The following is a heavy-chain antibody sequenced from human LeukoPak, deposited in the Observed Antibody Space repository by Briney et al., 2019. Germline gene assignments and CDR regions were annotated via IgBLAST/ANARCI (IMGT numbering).Heavy chain of an antibody. D-gene: IGHD5-18*01. J-gene: IGHJ4*02. CDR3: ARGVTWIQLWGGFDY. Sequence: SETLSLTCAVYGGSFSGYYRSWIRQPPGKGLEWIGEINHSGSTNYNPSLKSRVTISVDTSKNQFSLKLSSVTAADTAVYYCARGVTWIQLWGGFDYWGQRTLVTVSS. CDR1: GGSFSGYY. CDR2: INHSGST. V-gene: IGHV4-34*01.